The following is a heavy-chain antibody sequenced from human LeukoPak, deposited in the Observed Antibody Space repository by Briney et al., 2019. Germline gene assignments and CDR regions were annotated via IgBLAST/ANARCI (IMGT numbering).Heavy chain of an antibody. Sequence: VKVSCKTSGYTFTTYAINWLRHAPGQGLEWMGWISAYNGDTKYAPNFQGRVSMTMDRSTTTAYMELRGLRSDDTALYYCARWRRYCKDRSCSKPEKEAFDVWGKGTMVTVAS. CDR2: ISAYNGDT. CDR3: ARWRRYCKDRSCSKPEKEAFDV. CDR1: GYTFTTYA. J-gene: IGHJ3*01. D-gene: IGHD2-15*01. V-gene: IGHV1-18*01.